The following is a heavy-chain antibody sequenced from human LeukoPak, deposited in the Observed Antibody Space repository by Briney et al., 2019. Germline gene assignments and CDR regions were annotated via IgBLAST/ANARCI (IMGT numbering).Heavy chain of an antibody. CDR1: GFTFSSYS. CDR3: ARMRYSGYDLAPFDY. J-gene: IGHJ4*02. Sequence: GGSLRLSCAASGFTFSSYSMNWVRQAPGKGLEWVSSITSSTSYIYYADSVRGRFTISRDNAKNSLYLQMNSLRDEDTAVYYCARMRYSGYDLAPFDYWGQGALVTVSS. D-gene: IGHD5-12*01. V-gene: IGHV3-21*01. CDR2: ITSSTSYI.